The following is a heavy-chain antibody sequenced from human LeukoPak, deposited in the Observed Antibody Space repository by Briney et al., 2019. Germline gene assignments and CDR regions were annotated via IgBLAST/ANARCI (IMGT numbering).Heavy chain of an antibody. CDR2: INHCGST. Sequence: PSETLSLTCAVYGGSFSGYYWSWIRQPPGKGLEWIGEINHCGSTNYNPSLKSRVTISVDTSKNQFSLKLSSVTAADTAVYYCAREGSRYYYYSSGYYVGEYYYMDVWGKGTTVTVSS. J-gene: IGHJ6*03. V-gene: IGHV4-34*01. CDR3: AREGSRYYYYSSGYYVGEYYYMDV. D-gene: IGHD3-22*01. CDR1: GGSFSGYY.